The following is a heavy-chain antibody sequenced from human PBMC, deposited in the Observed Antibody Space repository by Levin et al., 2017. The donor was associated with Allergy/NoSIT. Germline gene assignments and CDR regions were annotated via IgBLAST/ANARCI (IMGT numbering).Heavy chain of an antibody. Sequence: ASVKVSCKGSGYSFTSYWISWVRQMPGKGLEWMGRIDPSDSYTNYSPSFQGHVTISADKSISTAYLQWSSLKASDTAMYYCARHENKAAAGNFDYWGQGTLVTVSS. CDR1: GYSFTSYW. CDR2: IDPSDSYT. D-gene: IGHD6-13*01. CDR3: ARHENKAAAGNFDY. V-gene: IGHV5-10-1*01. J-gene: IGHJ4*02.